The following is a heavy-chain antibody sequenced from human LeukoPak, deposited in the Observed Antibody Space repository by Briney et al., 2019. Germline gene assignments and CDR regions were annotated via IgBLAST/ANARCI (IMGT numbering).Heavy chain of an antibody. V-gene: IGHV4-4*07. CDR1: GGSISSYY. J-gene: IGHJ4*02. D-gene: IGHD6-19*01. Sequence: SEALSLTCTVSGGSISSYYWSWIRQPAGKGLEWIGRMYTSRTTNYNPSLKRRVTMSIDTSKNQFSLKLSSVTAADTAVYYCAREEYSSGWYSYYFDYWGQGTLVTVSS. CDR3: AREEYSSGWYSYYFDY. CDR2: MYTSRTT.